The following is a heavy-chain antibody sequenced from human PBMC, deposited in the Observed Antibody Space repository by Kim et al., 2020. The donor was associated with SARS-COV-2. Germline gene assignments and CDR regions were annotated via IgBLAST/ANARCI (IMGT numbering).Heavy chain of an antibody. Sequence: GGSLRLSCAASGFTFSSYAMHWVRQAPGKGLEWVAVISYDGSNKYYADSVKGRFTISRDNSKNTLYLQMNSLRAEDTAVYYCASYELLDFWSGYSAIDYWGQGTLVTVSS. D-gene: IGHD3-3*01. J-gene: IGHJ4*02. CDR1: GFTFSSYA. CDR3: ASYELLDFWSGYSAIDY. CDR2: ISYDGSNK. V-gene: IGHV3-30*04.